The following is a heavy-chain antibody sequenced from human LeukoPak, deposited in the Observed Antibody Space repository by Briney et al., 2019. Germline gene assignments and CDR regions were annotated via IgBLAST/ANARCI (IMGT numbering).Heavy chain of an antibody. CDR2: IYYSGST. CDR3: ARHDGYSSLMDV. CDR1: GGSISSYY. Sequence: SETLSLTCTVSGGSISSYYWSWIRQPPGKGLEWIGYIYYSGSTNYNPSLKSRVTISVDTSENQFSLKLSSVTAADTAVYYCARHDGYSSLMDVWGQGTTVTDSS. V-gene: IGHV4-59*08. D-gene: IGHD5-18*01. J-gene: IGHJ6*02.